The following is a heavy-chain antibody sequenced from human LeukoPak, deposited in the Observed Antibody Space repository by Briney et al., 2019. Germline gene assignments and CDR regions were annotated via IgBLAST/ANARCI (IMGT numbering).Heavy chain of an antibody. V-gene: IGHV3-15*01. D-gene: IGHD1-26*01. Sequence: GGSLRLSCAASGFTSSNAWMSWVRQAPGKGLEWVGRIKSKTDGGTTDYAAPVKGRFTISRDDSKNTLYLQMNSLKTEDTAVYYCTTASSGSYKGLAWGQGTLVTVSS. J-gene: IGHJ5*02. CDR1: GFTSSNAW. CDR3: TTASSGSYKGLA. CDR2: IKSKTDGGTT.